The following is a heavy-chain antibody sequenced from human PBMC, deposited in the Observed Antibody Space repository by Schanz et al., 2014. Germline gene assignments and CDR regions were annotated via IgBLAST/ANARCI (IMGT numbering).Heavy chain of an antibody. CDR3: VRQLLWFGESGVDT. CDR2: IYNSGSA. D-gene: IGHD3-10*01. Sequence: QLQLQESGPGLVKPSETLSLTCTVSGGSIRRSTYYWGWIRQPPGKGLEWVASIYNSGSAYYGPSLKSRAPISVEPSKNQFARRLTSVTASDTAVYYCVRQLLWFGESGVDTWGQGTLVVVSS. J-gene: IGHJ5*02. CDR1: GGSIRRSTYY. V-gene: IGHV4-39*01.